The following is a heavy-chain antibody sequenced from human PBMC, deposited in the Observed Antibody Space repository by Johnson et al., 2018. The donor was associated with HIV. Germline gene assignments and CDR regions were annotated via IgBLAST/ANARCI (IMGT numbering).Heavy chain of an antibody. CDR2: IYSGGGGGST. Sequence: VQLVESGGGLIQSGGSLRLSCAASGFSVSSNYMSWVRQAPGKGLEWVSIIYSGGGGGSTYYADSVKGRFTISRDNAKNTQYVQMNSQRAEDTAVYYCAKSTQANILRESGPYGAFDIWGQGTMVTVSS. D-gene: IGHD3-10*01. J-gene: IGHJ3*02. CDR3: AKSTQANILRESGPYGAFDI. CDR1: GFSVSSNY. V-gene: IGHV3-66*03.